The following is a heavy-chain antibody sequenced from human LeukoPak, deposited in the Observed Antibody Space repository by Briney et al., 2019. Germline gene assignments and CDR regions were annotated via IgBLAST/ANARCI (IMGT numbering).Heavy chain of an antibody. CDR1: GGTFSSYA. Sequence: SVKVSCKACGGTFSSYAISWVRQAPGQGLEWMGGIIPIFGTANYAQKFQGRVTITTDESTSTAYMELSSLRSEDTAVYYCARDFTMVRGLGNYMDVWGKGTTVTVSS. CDR3: ARDFTMVRGLGNYMDV. D-gene: IGHD3-10*01. V-gene: IGHV1-69*05. J-gene: IGHJ6*03. CDR2: IIPIFGTA.